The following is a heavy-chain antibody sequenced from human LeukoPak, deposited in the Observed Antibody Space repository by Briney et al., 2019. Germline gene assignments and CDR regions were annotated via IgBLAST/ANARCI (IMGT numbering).Heavy chain of an antibody. Sequence: TSETLSLTCTVSGGSISSYYWSWIRQPAGKGLEWIGRFQSSESFNYNPSLKSRVTISVDTSKNQFSLKLSSVTAADTAMYFCARGAYYDFHMDVWGKGTMVTVSS. CDR3: ARGAYYDFHMDV. V-gene: IGHV4-4*07. CDR2: FQSSESF. J-gene: IGHJ6*03. CDR1: GGSISSYY. D-gene: IGHD3-3*01.